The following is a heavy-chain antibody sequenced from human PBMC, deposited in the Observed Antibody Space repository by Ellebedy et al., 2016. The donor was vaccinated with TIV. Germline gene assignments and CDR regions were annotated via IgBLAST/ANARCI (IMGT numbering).Heavy chain of an antibody. CDR2: IYPGASDT. Sequence: GESLKISXKGSGYSFSNKWIGWVRQRPGKGLEWMGIIYPGASDTRYSPSFGGQVTISADKSISTTYLRWSSLKASDTATYYCATFGGSTAGSQNGMDVWGQGTTVAVSS. D-gene: IGHD3-3*01. CDR3: ATFGGSTAGSQNGMDV. V-gene: IGHV5-51*01. CDR1: GYSFSNKW. J-gene: IGHJ6*02.